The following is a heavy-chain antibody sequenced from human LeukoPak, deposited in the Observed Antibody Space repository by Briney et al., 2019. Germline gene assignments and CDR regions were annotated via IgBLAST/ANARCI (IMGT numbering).Heavy chain of an antibody. CDR1: GFTFSSYE. V-gene: IGHV3-48*03. CDR3: ARGEITGTGFDY. CDR2: ISSSGSTI. D-gene: IGHD1-7*01. Sequence: PGGSLRLSCAASGFTFSSYEMNWVRQAPGKGLEWVSYISSSGSTIYYADSVKGRFTISRDNAKSSLYLQMNSLRAEDTAVYYCARGEITGTGFDYWGQGTLVTVSS. J-gene: IGHJ4*02.